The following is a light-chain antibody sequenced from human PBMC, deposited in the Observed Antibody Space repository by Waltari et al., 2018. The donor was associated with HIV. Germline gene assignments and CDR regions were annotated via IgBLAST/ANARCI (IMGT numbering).Light chain of an antibody. CDR3: QQRNNWPPLT. J-gene: IGKJ3*01. Sequence: LVLPQSSATLSLSPGVIATLSCGASQSISNYLAWYQQKPGQAARLLIYDASNRATGIPARFSGSGSGTDFTLTISSLEPEDFAVYYCQQRNNWPPLTIGPGNREDMK. CDR2: DAS. V-gene: IGKV3-11*01. CDR1: QSISNY.